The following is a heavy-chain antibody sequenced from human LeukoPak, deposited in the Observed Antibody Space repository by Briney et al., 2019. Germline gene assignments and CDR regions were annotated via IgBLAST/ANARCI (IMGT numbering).Heavy chain of an antibody. CDR2: INPSGGST. D-gene: IGHD3-22*01. V-gene: IGHV1-46*01. J-gene: IGHJ4*02. CDR1: GYTFTSYY. CDR3: ARAPSIYYYDSSGWFDY. Sequence: ASVKVSCKXSGYTFTSYYMHWVRQAPRQGLEWMGIINPSGGSTSYAQKFQGIVTMTRDTSTSTVYMELSSLRSEDTAVYYFARAPSIYYYDSSGWFDYWGQGTLVTVSS.